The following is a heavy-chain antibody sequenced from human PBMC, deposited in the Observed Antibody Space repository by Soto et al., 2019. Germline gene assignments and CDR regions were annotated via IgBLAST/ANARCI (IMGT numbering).Heavy chain of an antibody. CDR1: GYTFTDYY. D-gene: IGHD3-9*01. J-gene: IGHJ4*02. V-gene: IGHV1-2*02. Sequence: GASVKVSCKASGYTFTDYYMHWVRQAPGQGLEWMGWINPNSGGTNYAQKFQGRVTMTRDTSISTAFMELSRLTSDGTAVYYCARALTDWLLPDYWGQGTPVTVSS. CDR3: ARALTDWLLPDY. CDR2: INPNSGGT.